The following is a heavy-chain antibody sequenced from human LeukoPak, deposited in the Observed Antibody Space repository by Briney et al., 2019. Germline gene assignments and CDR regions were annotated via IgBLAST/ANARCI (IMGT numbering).Heavy chain of an antibody. CDR1: GFTFSKHW. Sequence: PGGSLRLSCAASGFTFSKHWMHWVRQAPGKGLVWVSRINSDGSSTTYADSVKGRFTISRDNAKNSLYLQMNSLRAEDTAVYYCARGRSITIFGVVTVYYFDYWGQGTLVTASS. J-gene: IGHJ4*02. D-gene: IGHD3-3*01. CDR3: ARGRSITIFGVVTVYYFDY. CDR2: INSDGSST. V-gene: IGHV3-74*01.